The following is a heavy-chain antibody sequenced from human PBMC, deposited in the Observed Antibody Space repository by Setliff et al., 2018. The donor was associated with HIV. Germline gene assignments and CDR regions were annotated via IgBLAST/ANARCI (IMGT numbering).Heavy chain of an antibody. V-gene: IGHV3-9*01. J-gene: IGHJ4*02. Sequence: GGSLRLSCEASGFTFDDYAVHWVRQAPGKGLEWVSAINWNSGMRAYADSVKGRFTISRDNSRDTLYLQMNSLRAEDTAVYYCAKNPSLSYTSGWYYFDYWGQGTLVTVSS. CDR1: GFTFDDYA. D-gene: IGHD6-19*01. CDR3: AKNPSLSYTSGWYYFDY. CDR2: INWNSGMR.